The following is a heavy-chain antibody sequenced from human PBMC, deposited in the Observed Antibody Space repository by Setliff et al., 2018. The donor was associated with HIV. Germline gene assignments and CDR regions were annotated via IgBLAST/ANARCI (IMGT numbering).Heavy chain of an antibody. CDR1: GYTFGSHG. D-gene: IGHD4-4*01. J-gene: IGHJ5*02. V-gene: IGHV1-18*01. Sequence: ASVKVSCKTSGYTFGSHGISWVRQAPGQGLEWMGWISAYNGNTNYAQKFQGRVTMTRDTSTNTAYMELRSLRSDDTAVYYCGSYINWFGPWGQGTLVTVSS. CDR2: ISAYNGNT. CDR3: GSYINWFGP.